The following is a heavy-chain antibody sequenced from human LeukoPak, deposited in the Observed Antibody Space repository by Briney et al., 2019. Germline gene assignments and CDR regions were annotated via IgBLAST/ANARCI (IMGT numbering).Heavy chain of an antibody. D-gene: IGHD3-16*02. CDR3: ARRHLNYDYVWGSYRYTSGYFQH. CDR1: GGSFSGYY. J-gene: IGHJ1*01. Sequence: PSETLSLTCAVYGGSFSGYYWSWIRQPPGKGLEWIGEINHSGSTNYNPSLKSRVTISVDTSKNQFSLKLSSVTAADTAVYYCARRHLNYDYVWGSYRYTSGYFQHWGQGTLVTVSS. CDR2: INHSGST. V-gene: IGHV4-34*01.